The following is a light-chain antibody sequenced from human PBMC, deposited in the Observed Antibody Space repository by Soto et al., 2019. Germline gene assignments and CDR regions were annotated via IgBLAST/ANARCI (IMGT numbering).Light chain of an antibody. Sequence: AIRMTQSPSSFSASTGDRVTITCRANQGISSYLAWYQQKPGKAPKLLIYAASTLQSGVPSRFSGSGSGTDFTLTISCLQSEDFATYYCLQYYSSPPWTFGQGTKVEMK. J-gene: IGKJ1*01. CDR2: AAS. V-gene: IGKV1-8*01. CDR1: QGISSY. CDR3: LQYYSSPPWT.